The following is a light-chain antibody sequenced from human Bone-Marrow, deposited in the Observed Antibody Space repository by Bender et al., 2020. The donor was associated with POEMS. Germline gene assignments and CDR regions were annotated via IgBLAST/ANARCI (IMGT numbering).Light chain of an antibody. J-gene: IGLJ3*02. Sequence: QSVVTQPPSLSEAPRQRVTISCSGSSSNIGNHGVNWYQQLPGEAPKLLIYYDDLLTPGVSDRFSASKSGTSASLAISELQSEDEALYSCSAWDDSLSGWVFGEGTKLTV. V-gene: IGLV1-36*01. CDR2: YDD. CDR3: SAWDDSLSGWV. CDR1: SSNIGNHG.